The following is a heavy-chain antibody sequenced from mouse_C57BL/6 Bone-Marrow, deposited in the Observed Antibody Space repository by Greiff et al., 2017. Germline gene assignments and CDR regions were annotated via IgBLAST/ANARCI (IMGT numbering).Heavy chain of an antibody. CDR2: IYPRDGST. V-gene: IGHV1-85*01. CDR3: ARLGGRGYFDV. J-gene: IGHJ1*03. Sequence: VKLQESGPELVKPGASVKLSCKASGYTFTSYDINWVKQRPGKGLEWIGWIYPRDGSTTYHEKFKGKATLTVDTSSSTAYMELHSLTSEDSAVYFCARLGGRGYFDVWGTGTTVTVSS. D-gene: IGHD1-1*02. CDR1: GYTFTSYD.